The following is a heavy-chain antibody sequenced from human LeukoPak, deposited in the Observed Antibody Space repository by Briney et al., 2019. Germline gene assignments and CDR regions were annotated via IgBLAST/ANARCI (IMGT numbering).Heavy chain of an antibody. CDR2: IYYSGST. J-gene: IGHJ4*02. CDR1: GGSISSYY. CDR3: ARGGGVAGTPYNPYDY. Sequence: SETLSLTCTVSGGSISSYYWSWIRQPPGKGLEWIGYIYYSGSTNYNPSLKSRVTISVDTSKNQFSLKLSSVTAADTAVYYCARGGGVAGTPYNPYDYRGQGTLVTVSS. V-gene: IGHV4-59*01. D-gene: IGHD6-19*01.